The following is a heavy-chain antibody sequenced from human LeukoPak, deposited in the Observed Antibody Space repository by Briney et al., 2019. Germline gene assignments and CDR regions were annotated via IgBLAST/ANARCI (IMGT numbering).Heavy chain of an antibody. J-gene: IGHJ4*02. CDR2: IYSGGST. D-gene: IGHD3-10*01. CDR1: GFTVSSNY. Sequence: GGSLRLSCAASGFTVSSNYMSWVRQAPGKGLQWVSLIYSGGSTYYADSVKGRSTISRDNSKNTLYLQMNSLRAEDTAVYYCASLNDGEFHFDYWGQGTLVTVSS. CDR3: ASLNDGEFHFDY. V-gene: IGHV3-53*01.